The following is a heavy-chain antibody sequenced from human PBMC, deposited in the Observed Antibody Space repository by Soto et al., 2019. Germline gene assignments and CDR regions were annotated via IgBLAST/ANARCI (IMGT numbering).Heavy chain of an antibody. CDR1: GGSFSGYY. CDR3: ATAIYGNFDY. J-gene: IGHJ4*02. Sequence: PSETLSLTCGVYGGSFSGYYWSWIRQPPGKGLEWIGEINHSGSTNYNPSLKSRVTISVDTSKNQFHLKLSSATAADTAVYYCATAIYGNFDYWGQGTLVT. D-gene: IGHD3-10*01. V-gene: IGHV4-34*01. CDR2: INHSGST.